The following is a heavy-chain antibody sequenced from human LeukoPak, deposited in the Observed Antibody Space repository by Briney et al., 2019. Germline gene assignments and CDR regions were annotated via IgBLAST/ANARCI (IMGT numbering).Heavy chain of an antibody. V-gene: IGHV3-23*01. D-gene: IGHD1-26*01. CDR2: ISGSGGST. Sequence: PGGSLRLSCAASGFTFSSYAMSWVRQAPGKGLEWVSAISGSGGSTYYADSVKGRFTISRDNSKNTLYLQMNSLRAEDTAVYYCAKDAWELSTLGVGYFDYWGQGTLVTVSS. J-gene: IGHJ4*02. CDR3: AKDAWELSTLGVGYFDY. CDR1: GFTFSSYA.